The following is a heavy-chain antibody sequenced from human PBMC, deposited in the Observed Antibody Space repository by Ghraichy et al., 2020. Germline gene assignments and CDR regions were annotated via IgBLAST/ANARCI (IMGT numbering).Heavy chain of an antibody. V-gene: IGHV4-34*13. Sequence: EINHSGSTKCNPSLKSRVSISVDMSKNQFSLKLTSVTAADTAVYYCARVDSASNRCFDYW. J-gene: IGHJ4*01. D-gene: IGHD6-6*01. CDR2: INHSGST. CDR3: ARVDSASNRCFDY.